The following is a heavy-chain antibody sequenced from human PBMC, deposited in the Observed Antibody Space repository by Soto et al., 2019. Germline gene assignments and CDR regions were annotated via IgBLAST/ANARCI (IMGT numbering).Heavy chain of an antibody. V-gene: IGHV3-30*18. CDR1: GFPFSNYG. Sequence: SLKLSCAASGFPFSNYGIHWVRQAPGKGLEWVALISYDGSKKYYADSVNGRFTISRDNSKKTLYLQKNSLRAEDTALYYWAKRENGVTYWGLGTLVTVSS. D-gene: IGHD2-8*01. J-gene: IGHJ4*02. CDR2: ISYDGSKK. CDR3: AKRENGVTY.